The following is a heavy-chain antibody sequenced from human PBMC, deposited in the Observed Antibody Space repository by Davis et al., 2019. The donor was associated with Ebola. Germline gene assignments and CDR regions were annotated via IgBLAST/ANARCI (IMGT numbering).Heavy chain of an antibody. CDR2: INPNSGGT. CDR1: GFTFSMYA. CDR3: ARTSGSYYYYGMDV. J-gene: IGHJ6*02. V-gene: IGHV1-2*02. Sequence: MPGGSLRLSCAASGFTFSMYAMHWVRQAPGQGLEWMGWINPNSGGTDYAQKFQGRVTMTRDTSISTAYMELSRLRSDDTAVYYCARTSGSYYYYGMDVWGQGTTVTVSS. D-gene: IGHD3-10*01.